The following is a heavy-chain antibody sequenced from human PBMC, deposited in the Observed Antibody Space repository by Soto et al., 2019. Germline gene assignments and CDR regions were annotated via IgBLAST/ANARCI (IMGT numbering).Heavy chain of an antibody. V-gene: IGHV4-59*08. CDR1: GGSIGSYY. J-gene: IGHJ3*01. CDR2: IYYSGTT. CDR3: ARLWDGYNYGAFDV. D-gene: IGHD5-12*01. Sequence: PSETLSLTCSVSGGSIGSYYWSWIRQPPGKGLEWIGYIYYSGTTDYNPSLSGRVTTSVDTSKNQFSLRLNSVTAADTAVYYCARLWDGYNYGAFDVWAQGTMVTVSS.